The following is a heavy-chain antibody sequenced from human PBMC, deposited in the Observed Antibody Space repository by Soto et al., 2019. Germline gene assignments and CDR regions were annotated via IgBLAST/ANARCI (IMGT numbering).Heavy chain of an antibody. V-gene: IGHV3-23*01. J-gene: IGHJ4*01. CDR1: GFTFSSYE. CDR2: ISGSSGST. D-gene: IGHD1-7*01. CDR3: AKTRVNWNYAGPYHFDY. Sequence: GGSLRLSCAASGFTFSSYEMSWVRQAPGKGLEWVSGISGSSGSTDYADSVKGRFTISRDNSKNTLYLQMNSLRAEDTAVYYCAKTRVNWNYAGPYHFDYWGQEPWSPSPQ.